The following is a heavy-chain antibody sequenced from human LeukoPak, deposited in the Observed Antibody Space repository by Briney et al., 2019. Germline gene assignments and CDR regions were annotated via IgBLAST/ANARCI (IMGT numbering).Heavy chain of an antibody. D-gene: IGHD3-16*01. CDR1: GYSFTSDW. Sequence: GESLKISCQGSGYSFTSDWIGWVRQMPEKGLEWMGIIYPGDSDTRYSPSFQGQVTISADKSISTAYLQWSNLKASDTAMYYCATYFAGAETFDIWGQGTMVTVSS. CDR3: ATYFAGAETFDI. V-gene: IGHV5-51*01. CDR2: IYPGDSDT. J-gene: IGHJ3*02.